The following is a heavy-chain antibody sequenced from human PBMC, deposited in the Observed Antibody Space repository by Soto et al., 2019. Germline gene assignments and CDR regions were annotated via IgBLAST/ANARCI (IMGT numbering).Heavy chain of an antibody. CDR1: GFTLSRYS. D-gene: IGHD3-22*01. J-gene: IGHJ3*01. Sequence: GGPLRLSCVASGFTLSRYSMNWVRQAPGKGLEWVSYISRSSSTKYYADSVKGRFTISRDNAKNSLYLQMNSLRAEDTAVYYCARDQLYYNDISGRPLNAFDVWGQGTMVTVS. CDR2: ISRSSSTK. CDR3: ARDQLYYNDISGRPLNAFDV. V-gene: IGHV3-48*01.